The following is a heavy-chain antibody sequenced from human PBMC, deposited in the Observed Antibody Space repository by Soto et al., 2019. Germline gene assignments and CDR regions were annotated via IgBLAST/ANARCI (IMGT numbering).Heavy chain of an antibody. Sequence: GGSLRLSCVTYGLTFTDYWMSWVRQAPGKGLEWVANIKQDESEKNYLDSVKGRFIISRDNARNSVYLQMNSLRAEDAAVYYCARVRPGNYRDYWGQGTLVTVSS. J-gene: IGHJ4*02. CDR2: IKQDESEK. D-gene: IGHD3-10*01. CDR1: GLTFTDYW. V-gene: IGHV3-7*03. CDR3: ARVRPGNYRDY.